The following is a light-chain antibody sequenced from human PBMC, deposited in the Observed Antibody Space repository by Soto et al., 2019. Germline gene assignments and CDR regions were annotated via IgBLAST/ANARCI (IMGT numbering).Light chain of an antibody. CDR1: QSVPGTY. Sequence: ILLPQSPGTLSLSPGETATLSCMASQSVPGTYLAWYLQTPGQAPRLLIYGISKRANGVPDRFSGSGSGTDFSLTISRLEPEDFAVYYCQQYGNSPYTLGQGTKVDVK. J-gene: IGKJ2*01. V-gene: IGKV3-20*01. CDR3: QQYGNSPYT. CDR2: GIS.